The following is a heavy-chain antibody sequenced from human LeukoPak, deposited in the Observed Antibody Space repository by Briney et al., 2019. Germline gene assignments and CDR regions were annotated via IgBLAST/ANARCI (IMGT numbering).Heavy chain of an antibody. CDR2: INHSGST. Sequence: SETPSLTCAVYGGSFSGYYWSWIRQPPGKGLEWIGEINHSGSTNYNPSLKSRVTISVDTSKNQFSLKLSSVTAADTAVYYCAREVRSSFYYYYYMDVWGKGTTVTVSS. CDR1: GGSFSGYY. V-gene: IGHV4-34*01. J-gene: IGHJ6*03. CDR3: AREVRSSFYYYYYMDV. D-gene: IGHD6-6*01.